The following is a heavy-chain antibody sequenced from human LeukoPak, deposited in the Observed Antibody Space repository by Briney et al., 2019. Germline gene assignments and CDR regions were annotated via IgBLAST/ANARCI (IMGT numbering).Heavy chain of an antibody. Sequence: GGSLRLSCAASGITFSSYWMHWVRQAPGKGLVWVSRVNSDGSTTNYADSVKGRFTISRDNAENTLYMRMNSLRPEDTAVYYCARGYYSSSRFDSWGQGTLVTVSS. CDR2: VNSDGSTT. CDR1: GITFSSYW. J-gene: IGHJ4*02. V-gene: IGHV3-74*01. CDR3: ARGYYSSSRFDS. D-gene: IGHD6-13*01.